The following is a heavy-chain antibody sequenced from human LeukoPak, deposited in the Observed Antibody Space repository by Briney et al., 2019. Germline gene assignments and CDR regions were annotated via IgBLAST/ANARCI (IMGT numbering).Heavy chain of an antibody. J-gene: IGHJ4*02. V-gene: IGHV3-23*01. CDR1: GFTFSSYA. D-gene: IGHD3-22*01. CDR2: ISGSGGST. Sequence: GGSLRLSCEASGFTFSSYAMSWVRQAPGKGLEWVSAISGSGGSTYYADSVKGRFTISRDNSKNTLYLQMNSLRAEDTAVYYCAKSGYRTPGGYFDYWGQGTLVTVSS. CDR3: AKSGYRTPGGYFDY.